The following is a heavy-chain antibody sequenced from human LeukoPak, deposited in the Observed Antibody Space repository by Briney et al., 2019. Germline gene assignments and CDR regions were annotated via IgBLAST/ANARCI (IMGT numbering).Heavy chain of an antibody. J-gene: IGHJ4*02. D-gene: IGHD6-13*01. Sequence: AGGSLRLSCAASGFTFDDYGMSWVRQAPGKGLEWVSGINWNGGSTGYADSVKGRFTISRDNSKNTLYLQMNSLRAEDTAVYYCAKVGAAAGTDYWGQGTLVTVSS. CDR1: GFTFDDYG. CDR2: INWNGGST. V-gene: IGHV3-20*04. CDR3: AKVGAAAGTDY.